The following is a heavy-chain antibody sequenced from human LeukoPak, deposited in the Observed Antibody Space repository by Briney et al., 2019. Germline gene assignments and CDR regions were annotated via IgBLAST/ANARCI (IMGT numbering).Heavy chain of an antibody. CDR3: ARKTKMKAFDY. V-gene: IGHV4-30-2*01. CDR1: GGSISSGGYY. Sequence: SQTLSLTCTVSGGSISSGGYYWSWIRQPPGKGLEWIGEINHSGSTNYNPSLKSRVTISVDTSKNQFSLKLSSVTAADTAVYYCARKTKMKAFDYWGQGTLVTVSS. CDR2: INHSGST. J-gene: IGHJ4*02. D-gene: IGHD1/OR15-1a*01.